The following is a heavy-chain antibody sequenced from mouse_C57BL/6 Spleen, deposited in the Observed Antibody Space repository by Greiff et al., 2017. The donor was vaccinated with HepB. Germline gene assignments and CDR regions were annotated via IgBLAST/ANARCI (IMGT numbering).Heavy chain of an antibody. V-gene: IGHV1-63*01. J-gene: IGHJ2*01. D-gene: IGHD5-1*01. Sequence: QVQLQQSGAELVRPGTSVKMSCKASGYTFTNYWIGWAKQRPGHGLEWIGDIYPGGGYTNYNEKFKGKATLTADKSSSTAYMQFSSLTSEDSAIYYCERSVEYAADYWGQGTTLTVSS. CDR3: ERSVEYAADY. CDR1: GYTFTNYW. CDR2: IYPGGGYT.